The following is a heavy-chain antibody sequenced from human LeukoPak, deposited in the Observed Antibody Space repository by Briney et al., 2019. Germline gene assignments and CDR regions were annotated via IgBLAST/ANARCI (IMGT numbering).Heavy chain of an antibody. D-gene: IGHD2-15*01. Sequence: PGGSLRLSCEASGFSFSGYWMSWVRQAPGKGLEWVSAISGSGGSTYYADSVKGRFSISRDNSKNTLYLQMNSLRAEDTAVYYCAKQSICGGSSCYSSYFDYWGQGTLVTVSS. CDR1: GFSFSGYW. V-gene: IGHV3-23*01. J-gene: IGHJ4*02. CDR3: AKQSICGGSSCYSSYFDY. CDR2: ISGSGGST.